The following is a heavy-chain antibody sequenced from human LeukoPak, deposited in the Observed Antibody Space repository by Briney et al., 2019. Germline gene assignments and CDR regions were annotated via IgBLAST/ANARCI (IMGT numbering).Heavy chain of an antibody. J-gene: IGHJ4*02. CDR1: GFTFSSYW. Sequence: PGGSLRLSCAASGFTFSSYWMHWVRQAPGEGLVWVSRINSDGSSTSYADSVKGRFTISRDNAKNTLYLQMNSLRAEDTAVYYCARVFDGYSAGYWGQGTLVTVSS. CDR3: ARVFDGYSAGY. V-gene: IGHV3-74*01. CDR2: INSDGSST. D-gene: IGHD4-11*01.